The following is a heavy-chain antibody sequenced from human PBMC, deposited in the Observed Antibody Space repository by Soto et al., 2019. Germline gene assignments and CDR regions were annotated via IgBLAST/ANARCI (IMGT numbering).Heavy chain of an antibody. Sequence: QVQLQASGPGLVKPSETLSLTCTVSGASMNSYHWSWIRQPAGKGLEWIGHIHSSGSTNYHPSLKSRVTMSVDTSKNQFSLRLMSLTAADTAVYYCARDQGVAAAGITWFDPWGQGSLVTVSS. CDR3: ARDQGVAAAGITWFDP. D-gene: IGHD6-13*01. V-gene: IGHV4-4*07. J-gene: IGHJ5*02. CDR1: GASMNSYH. CDR2: IHSSGST.